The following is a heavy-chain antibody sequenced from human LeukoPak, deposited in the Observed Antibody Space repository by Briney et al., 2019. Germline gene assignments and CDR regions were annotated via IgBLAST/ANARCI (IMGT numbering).Heavy chain of an antibody. CDR1: GYTFTSYD. CDR3: ARDPSNSGGYHAHFDS. V-gene: IGHV1-8*01. CDR2: MNPNSGNT. D-gene: IGHD2-15*01. J-gene: IGHJ4*02. Sequence: ASVKVSCKASGYTFTSYDINWVRQATGQGLEWMGWMNPNSGNTGYAQKFQGRVTMTWNTSISTAYMELSSLRSDDTAMYYCARDPSNSGGYHAHFDSWGQGALVTVSA.